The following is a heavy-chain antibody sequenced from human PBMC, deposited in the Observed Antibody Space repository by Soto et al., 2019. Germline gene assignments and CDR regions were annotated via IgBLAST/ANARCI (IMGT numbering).Heavy chain of an antibody. Sequence: PGGSLRLSCAASGFTFSSYGMNWVRQAPGKGLEWVSSISSSSSYIYYADSVKGRFTISRDNAKNSLYLQMNSLRAEDTAVYYCARGGNCGGDCYFPSGFDYWGQGTLVTVPQ. CDR2: ISSSSSYI. CDR3: ARGGNCGGDCYFPSGFDY. CDR1: GFTFSSYG. V-gene: IGHV3-21*01. D-gene: IGHD2-21*02. J-gene: IGHJ4*02.